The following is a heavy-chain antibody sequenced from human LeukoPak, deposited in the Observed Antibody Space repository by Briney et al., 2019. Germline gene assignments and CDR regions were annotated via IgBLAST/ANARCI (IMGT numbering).Heavy chain of an antibody. J-gene: IGHJ3*02. Sequence: PGGSLRHSCVASGFTFSRYTMHWVRQTPGKGLEWVAVISLDRVTTFYADSVKGRFTISRDNSKNTLYLQMNSLRAEDTAVYYCAKETGGIDVLNAFDIWGQGTMVTVSS. V-gene: IGHV3-30-3*01. CDR1: GFTFSRYT. CDR3: AKETGGIDVLNAFDI. CDR2: ISLDRVTT. D-gene: IGHD1-26*01.